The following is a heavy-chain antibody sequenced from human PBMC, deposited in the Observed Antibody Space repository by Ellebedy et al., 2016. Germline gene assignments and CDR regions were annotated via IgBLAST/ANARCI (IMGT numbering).Heavy chain of an antibody. CDR3: ARGSVYCSSTSCSPFDF. V-gene: IGHV4-34*01. D-gene: IGHD2-2*01. J-gene: IGHJ4*02. CDR1: GGSFSGHY. Sequence: SETLSLXXGVYGGSFSGHYWSWIRQSPGTGLEWIGEINHRGSTNYNPSLKSRVTISADTSKNQFSLRLSSMTAADTGVYYCARGSVYCSSTSCSPFDFWGQGTLVTVSS. CDR2: INHRGST.